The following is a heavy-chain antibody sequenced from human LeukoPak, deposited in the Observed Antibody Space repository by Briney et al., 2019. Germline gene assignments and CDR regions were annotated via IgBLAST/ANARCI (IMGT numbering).Heavy chain of an antibody. Sequence: PGGSLRLSCAASGFTFSGSTMHWVRQASGKGLEWVARIRTKADNYAPAYAASVTGRFTISRDDSQNMAYLQMNSLKIEDTARYYCASRPTGWTEYFQHWGQRILLTVSS. D-gene: IGHD6-19*01. CDR1: GFTFSGST. J-gene: IGHJ1*01. CDR2: IRTKADNYAP. CDR3: ASRPTGWTEYFQH. V-gene: IGHV3-73*01.